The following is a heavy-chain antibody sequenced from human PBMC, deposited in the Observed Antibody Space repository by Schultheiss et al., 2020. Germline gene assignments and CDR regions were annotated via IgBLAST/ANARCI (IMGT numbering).Heavy chain of an antibody. Sequence: ASVKVSCKASGYTFTSYGISWVRQAPGQGLEWMGWISAYNGNTNYAQKLQGRVTMTTDTSTSTAYMELRSLRSDDTAVYYCARLGLGIRYYYYYMDVWGKGTTVTVSS. CDR3: ARLGLGIRYYYYYMDV. CDR1: GYTFTSYG. D-gene: IGHD3-16*01. J-gene: IGHJ6*03. CDR2: ISAYNGNT. V-gene: IGHV1-18*04.